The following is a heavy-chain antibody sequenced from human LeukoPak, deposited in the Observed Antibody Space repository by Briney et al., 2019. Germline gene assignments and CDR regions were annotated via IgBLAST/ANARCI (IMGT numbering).Heavy chain of an antibody. V-gene: IGHV1-2*02. Sequence: ASVKVSCKASGYTFTGYYMHWVRQAPGQGLEWMGWINPNSGGTNYAQKFQGRVTMTRDTSISTAYMELSKLRSDDTAVYYCARGNIVGATTYFDYWGQGTLVTVSS. CDR2: INPNSGGT. D-gene: IGHD1-26*01. CDR3: ARGNIVGATTYFDY. CDR1: GYTFTGYY. J-gene: IGHJ4*02.